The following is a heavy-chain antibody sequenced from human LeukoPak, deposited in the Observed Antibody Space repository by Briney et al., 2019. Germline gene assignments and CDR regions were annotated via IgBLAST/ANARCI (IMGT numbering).Heavy chain of an antibody. J-gene: IGHJ5*02. Sequence: GGSLRLSCAASGFTFSSYSMNWVRQAPGKGLEWVSTISSSSSYIDYADSVKGRFTISRDNAKISLYLQMNSLRAEDTAVYYCARTYYYGSGSPTWGQGTLVTVSS. D-gene: IGHD3-10*01. CDR3: ARTYYYGSGSPT. CDR1: GFTFSSYS. V-gene: IGHV3-21*01. CDR2: ISSSSSYI.